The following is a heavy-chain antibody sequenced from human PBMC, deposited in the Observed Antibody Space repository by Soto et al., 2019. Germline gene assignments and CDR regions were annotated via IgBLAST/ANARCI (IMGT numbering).Heavy chain of an antibody. CDR1: GFTFSSYG. D-gene: IGHD2-2*01. CDR2: IWYDGSNK. J-gene: IGHJ4*02. V-gene: IGHV3-33*01. Sequence: PGGSLRLSCAASGFTFSSYGMHWVRQAPGKGMEWVAVIWYDGSNKYYADTEKGRFTISRDNSKNTLKLQMNRLRAEDTAVYYCARDVVVVPAAHFDYWGQGT. CDR3: ARDVVVVPAAHFDY.